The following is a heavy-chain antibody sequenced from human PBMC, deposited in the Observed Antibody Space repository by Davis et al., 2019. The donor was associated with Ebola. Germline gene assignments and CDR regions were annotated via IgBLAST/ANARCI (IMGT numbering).Heavy chain of an antibody. D-gene: IGHD1-1*01. J-gene: IGHJ4*02. CDR2: VSNNGGRT. CDR1: GFIFSNYA. CDR3: ARDSYTYTDY. Sequence: GESLKISCVGSGFIFSNYAVHWVRQAPGKGLEYVSGVSNNGGRTNYATSVKDRFTISRDNSKNVVSLQMGSLGAEDTAVYYCARDSYTYTDYWGQGTLVTVSS. V-gene: IGHV3-64*01.